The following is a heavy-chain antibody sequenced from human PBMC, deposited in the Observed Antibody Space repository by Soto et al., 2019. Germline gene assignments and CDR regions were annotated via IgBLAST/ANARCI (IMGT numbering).Heavy chain of an antibody. CDR2: IWYDGSNK. J-gene: IGHJ6*02. CDR3: ARDRGSYSYYYYGMDV. V-gene: IGHV3-33*01. CDR1: GFTFSSYG. D-gene: IGHD1-26*01. Sequence: QVQLVESGGGVVQPGRSLRLSCAASGFTFSSYGMHWVRQAPGKGLEWVAVIWYDGSNKYYADSVKGRFTISRDNSKNTLYLQMNSLRAEDTAAYYCARDRGSYSYYYYGMDVWGQGTTVTVSS.